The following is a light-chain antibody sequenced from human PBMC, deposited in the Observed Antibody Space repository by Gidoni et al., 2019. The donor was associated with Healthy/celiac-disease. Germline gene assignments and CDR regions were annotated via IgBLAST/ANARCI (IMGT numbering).Light chain of an antibody. CDR1: QSISSY. Sequence: DIQMTQSPSSLSASVGDRVTIPCRASQSISSYLNWYQQKPGKAPKRLIYAASSLQSGVPSRFSGSGSGTDFTLTISSLQPEDFATYYCQQSYSTPLTFXGXTKVEIK. J-gene: IGKJ4*01. V-gene: IGKV1-39*01. CDR3: QQSYSTPLT. CDR2: AAS.